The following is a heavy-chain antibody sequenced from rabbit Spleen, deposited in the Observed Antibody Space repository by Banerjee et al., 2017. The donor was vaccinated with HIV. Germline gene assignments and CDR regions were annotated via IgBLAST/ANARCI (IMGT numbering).Heavy chain of an antibody. D-gene: IGHD6-1*01. CDR2: IYTGNGKN. V-gene: IGHV1S45*01. J-gene: IGHJ4*01. CDR1: GFTLSSAYM. CDR3: ARDDGSYDYIDGYFNL. Sequence: QEQLKESGGGLVQPGGSLKLSCKASGFTLSSAYMNWVRQAPGKGLEWIGFIYTGNGKNYYASWAKGRFTISKTSSTTVTLQLTSLTAADTATYFCARDDGSYDYIDGYFNLWGPGTLVTVS.